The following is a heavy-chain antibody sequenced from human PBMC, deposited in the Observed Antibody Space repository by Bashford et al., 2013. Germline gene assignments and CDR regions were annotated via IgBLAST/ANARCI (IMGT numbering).Heavy chain of an antibody. V-gene: IGHV3-21*01. D-gene: IGHD2-2*01. CDR1: GFTFSSYS. CDR3: ARGGGIGFIVVVPAAIRVGMDV. J-gene: IGHJ6*02. Sequence: GSLRLSCAASGFTFSSYSMNWVRQAPGKGLEWVSSISSSSSYIYYADSVKGRFTISRDNAKNSLYLQMNSLRAEDTAVYYCARGGGIGFIVVVPAAIRVGMDVWGQGTTVTVSS. CDR2: ISSSSSYI.